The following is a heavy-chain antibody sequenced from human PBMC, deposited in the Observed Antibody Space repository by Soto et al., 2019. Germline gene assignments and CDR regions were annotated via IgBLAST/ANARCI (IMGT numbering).Heavy chain of an antibody. CDR2: IYYSGST. Sequence: PSETLSLTCTVSGGSISSYYWSWIRQPPGKGLEWIGYIYYSGSTNYNPSLKSRVTISVDTSKNQFSLKLSSVTAADTAVYYCARHKRLDYYGSGSYPLYYFDYWGQGTLVTVS. CDR3: ARHKRLDYYGSGSYPLYYFDY. V-gene: IGHV4-59*08. D-gene: IGHD3-10*01. CDR1: GGSISSYY. J-gene: IGHJ4*02.